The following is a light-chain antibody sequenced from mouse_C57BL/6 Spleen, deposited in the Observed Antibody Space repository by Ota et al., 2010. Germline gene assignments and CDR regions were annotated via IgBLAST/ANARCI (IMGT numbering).Light chain of an antibody. Sequence: LIYATSSLDSGAPKRFSGSRSGSDYSLTISRLESEDFVDYYCLQYATSPLTFGAGTRLELK. CDR3: LQYATSPLT. CDR2: ATS. J-gene: IGKJ5*01. V-gene: IGKV9-120*02.